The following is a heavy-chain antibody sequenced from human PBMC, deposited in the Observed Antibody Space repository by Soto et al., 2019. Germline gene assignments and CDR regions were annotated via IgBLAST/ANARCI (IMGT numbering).Heavy chain of an antibody. CDR3: ARAHTMMILDRFDP. D-gene: IGHD3-22*01. CDR1: GFNFRNYA. CDR2: IWFDGSKK. V-gene: IGHV3-33*01. Sequence: PXVSLRLSCAASGFNFRNYAIHWVRQAPGKRLEWLAVIWFDGSKKYYADSVKGRFTISRDNSKNTVYLDMNSLTADDSGVFYCARAHTMMILDRFDPWGHGTLVTVSS. J-gene: IGHJ5*02.